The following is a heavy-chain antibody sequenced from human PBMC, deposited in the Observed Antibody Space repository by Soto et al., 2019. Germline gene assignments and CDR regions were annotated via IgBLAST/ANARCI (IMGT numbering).Heavy chain of an antibody. V-gene: IGHV4-39*01. CDR1: GGSISSSSYY. D-gene: IGHD4-17*01. J-gene: IGHJ6*03. CDR3: ARHLRVDDYGDYGFLYYMDV. Sequence: QLQLQESGPGLVKPSETLSLTCTVSGGSISSSSYYWGWIRQPPGKGLEWIGSIYYSGSTYYNPSLKSRVTISVDTSKNQFSLKLSSVTAADTAVYYCARHLRVDDYGDYGFLYYMDVWGKGTTVTVSS. CDR2: IYYSGST.